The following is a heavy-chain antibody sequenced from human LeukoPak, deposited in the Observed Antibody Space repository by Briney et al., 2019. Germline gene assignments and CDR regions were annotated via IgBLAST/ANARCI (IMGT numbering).Heavy chain of an antibody. Sequence: SETLSPTCSISGDSITTNSYWWGWIRQSPGKGLEWIGSIYSSGNSYYNPSLKTRATISPDTSKNQYSLRLTSVTPADTAIYYCARRGIWDLQIGNWFDPWGQGILVIVSS. CDR2: IYSSGNS. J-gene: IGHJ5*02. V-gene: IGHV4-39*01. CDR1: GDSITTNSYW. CDR3: ARRGIWDLQIGNWFDP. D-gene: IGHD3-16*01.